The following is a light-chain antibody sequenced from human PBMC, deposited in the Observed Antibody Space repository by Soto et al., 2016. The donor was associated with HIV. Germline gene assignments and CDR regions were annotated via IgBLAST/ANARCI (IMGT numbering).Light chain of an antibody. CDR1: QSISGF. J-gene: IGKJ4*01. Sequence: DIQMTQSPYTLSASVGDRVTFTCRASQSISGFLAWYQQKPGKAPKLLIFKASSLQFGAPSRFSGSASGTDFTLTINSLEPDDVGTYFCQQYYSYPLTFGGGTKVEIK. CDR3: QQYYSYPLT. CDR2: KAS. V-gene: IGKV1-5*03.